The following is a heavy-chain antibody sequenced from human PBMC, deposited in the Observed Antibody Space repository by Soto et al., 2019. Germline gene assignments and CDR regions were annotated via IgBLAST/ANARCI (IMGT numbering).Heavy chain of an antibody. CDR3: ARGNQVAMSDY. CDR1: VGSISNYY. Sequence: QVQLQESGPGLVKPSETLSLTCAVSVGSISNYYWSWIRQPAGKGLEWIGRFYASGYTNCNPSLKSRVTMSLDSSKNRFSLRLSSVTAADTAVYYCARGNQVAMSDYWGQGRLVTVSS. J-gene: IGHJ4*02. CDR2: FYASGYT. V-gene: IGHV4-4*07.